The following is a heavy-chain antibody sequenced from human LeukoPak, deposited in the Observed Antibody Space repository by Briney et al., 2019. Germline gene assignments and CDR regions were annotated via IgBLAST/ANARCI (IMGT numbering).Heavy chain of an antibody. CDR3: ARPDDSSGYPD. CDR1: GYTFTGYY. J-gene: IGHJ4*02. V-gene: IGHV1-2*02. D-gene: IGHD3-22*01. CDR2: INPNSGGT. Sequence: ASVKDSCKASGYTFTGYYMHWVRQAPGQGLERMGWINPNSGGTNYAQKFQGRVTMTRDTSISTAYMELSRLRSDDTAVYYCARPDDSSGYPDWGQGTLVTVSS.